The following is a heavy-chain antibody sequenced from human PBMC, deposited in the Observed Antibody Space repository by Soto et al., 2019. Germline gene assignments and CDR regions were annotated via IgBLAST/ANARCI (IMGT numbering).Heavy chain of an antibody. J-gene: IGHJ4*02. CDR2: ISYDGSNK. CDR1: GFTFSSYG. D-gene: IGHD3-22*01. Sequence: QVQLVESGGGVVQPGRSLRLSCAASGFTFSSYGMHWVRQAPGKGLEWVAVISYDGSNKYYADSVKGRFTISRDNSKNTLYLQMNSLRAEDTAVYYCAKGGALITMIVALDYWGQGTLVTVSS. CDR3: AKGGALITMIVALDY. V-gene: IGHV3-30*18.